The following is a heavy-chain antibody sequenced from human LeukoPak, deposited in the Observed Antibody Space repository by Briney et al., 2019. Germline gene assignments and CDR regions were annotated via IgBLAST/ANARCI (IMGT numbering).Heavy chain of an antibody. J-gene: IGHJ4*02. CDR2: IYSGGST. V-gene: IGHV3-53*01. CDR3: ARETEYYGSGSYYIGY. CDR1: GFTVSSNY. Sequence: GGSLRLSCAASGFTVSSNYMSWVRQAPGKGLEWVSVIYSGGSTYYADSVKGRFTISRDDAKNTLYLQMNSLRAEDTAVHYCARETEYYGSGSYYIGYWGQGTLVTVSS. D-gene: IGHD3-10*01.